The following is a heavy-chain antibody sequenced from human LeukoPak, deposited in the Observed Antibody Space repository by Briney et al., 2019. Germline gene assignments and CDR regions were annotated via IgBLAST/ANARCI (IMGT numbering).Heavy chain of an antibody. Sequence: ASVKVSCKASGYTFSDYYIHWVRQAPGQGLEWMGWITPNSGGTKYAQRFQGRVTMTRDTSISTAYMDLSSLGSDDTAVFYCARVGCTNINCLDWFDPWGQGTLAIVSS. CDR3: ARVGCTNINCLDWFDP. V-gene: IGHV1-2*02. CDR1: GYTFSDYY. D-gene: IGHD2-8*01. CDR2: ITPNSGGT. J-gene: IGHJ5*02.